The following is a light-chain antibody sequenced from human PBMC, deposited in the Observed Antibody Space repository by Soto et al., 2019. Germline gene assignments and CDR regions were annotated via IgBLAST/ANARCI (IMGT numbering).Light chain of an antibody. J-gene: IGLJ2*01. V-gene: IGLV2-8*01. Sequence: QSALTQSPSASGSPGQSVTISCTGTSSDVGGYNFVSWYQQHPGKAPKLMIYEVIKRPSGVPDRFSGSKSGNTASLTVSGLQAEDEGDYYCSSYGGSNNLVFGGGTKLTVL. CDR1: SSDVGGYNF. CDR3: SSYGGSNNLV. CDR2: EVI.